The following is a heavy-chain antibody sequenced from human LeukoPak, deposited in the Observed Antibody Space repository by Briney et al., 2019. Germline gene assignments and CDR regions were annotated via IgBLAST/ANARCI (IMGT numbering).Heavy chain of an antibody. CDR2: INPNSGGT. J-gene: IGHJ1*01. V-gene: IGHV1-2*02. CDR3: ARGTHRSGSYSPGSFYAEYFQH. CDR1: GYTFSGYY. Sequence: GASVKVSCKASGYTFSGYYIHWVRLAPGQGLEWMGWINPNSGGTNYAQKFQGRVTMTRDTSISTAYMELSRLRSDDTAVYYCARGTHRSGSYSPGSFYAEYFQHWGQGTLVTVSS. D-gene: IGHD3-10*01.